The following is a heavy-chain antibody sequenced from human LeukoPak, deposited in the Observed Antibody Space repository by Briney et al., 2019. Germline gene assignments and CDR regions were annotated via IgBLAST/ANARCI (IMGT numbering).Heavy chain of an antibody. Sequence: SETLSLTCTVSGGSISSYYWSWIRLPPGKGLEWIGYLSKSGNTNYSPSLKSRVTISVDTSKNQFSLKLSSVTAADTAVYYCARGRGATVYWGQGTLVTVSS. CDR3: ARGRGATVY. V-gene: IGHV4-59*12. CDR1: GGSISSYY. J-gene: IGHJ4*02. CDR2: LSKSGNT. D-gene: IGHD1-26*01.